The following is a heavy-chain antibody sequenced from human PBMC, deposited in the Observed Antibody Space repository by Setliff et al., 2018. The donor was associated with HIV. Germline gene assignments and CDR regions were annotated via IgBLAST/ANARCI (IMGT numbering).Heavy chain of an antibody. D-gene: IGHD2-21*02. V-gene: IGHV4-31*03. CDR2: VYYNGDT. CDR3: ARAPGVTPFDH. CDR1: GGSISSGGYY. Sequence: SETLSLTCTVSGGSISSGGYYWSWIRQHPEKGLEWIGYVYYNGDTYYNPSLKSRVTLSVDTSKNQFSLNLSSVTAADTAVYYCARAPGVTPFDHWGPGTLVTVSS. J-gene: IGHJ4*02.